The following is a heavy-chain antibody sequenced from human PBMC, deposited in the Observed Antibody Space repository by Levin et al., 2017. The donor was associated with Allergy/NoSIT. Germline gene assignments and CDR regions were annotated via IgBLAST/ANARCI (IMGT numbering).Heavy chain of an antibody. D-gene: IGHD6-13*01. Sequence: SQTLSLTCTVSGGSVNSGSYYWSWIRLPPGKGLEWLGYVYYSGSTNYNPSLKSRVTISVDTSKNQFSLRLSSVTAADTALYYCARETGGYSRAQAAFDSWGQGTMVTVSS. CDR3: ARETGGYSRAQAAFDS. CDR1: GGSVNSGSYY. J-gene: IGHJ3*02. CDR2: VYYSGST. V-gene: IGHV4-61*01.